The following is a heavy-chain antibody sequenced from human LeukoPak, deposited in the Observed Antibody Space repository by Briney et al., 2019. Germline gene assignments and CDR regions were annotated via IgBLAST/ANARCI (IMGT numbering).Heavy chain of an antibody. CDR2: ISSNGGST. V-gene: IGHV3-64*01. D-gene: IGHD3-10*01. Sequence: GGSLRLSCAASGFTFSSYAMHWVRQAPGKGLEYVSAISSNGGSTYYANSVKGRFTISRDNSKNTLYLQMGSLRAEDMAVYYCAREKSEIGWFGESHDDAFDIWGQGTMVTVSS. CDR3: AREKSEIGWFGESHDDAFDI. CDR1: GFTFSSYA. J-gene: IGHJ3*02.